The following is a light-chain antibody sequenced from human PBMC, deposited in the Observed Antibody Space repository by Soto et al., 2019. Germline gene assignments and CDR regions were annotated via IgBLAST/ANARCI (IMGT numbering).Light chain of an antibody. J-gene: IGLJ2*01. V-gene: IGLV1-51*01. Sequence: QSVLTQPPSVSAAPGQTVTISCTGSSSNIGNNYVSWYQQLPGTDPKLLIYDNNKRPSGIPDRFSGSKSSTSATLRITGLQTGDEDDYYCGTWDSSLSAGVFGGGTKLTVL. CDR1: SSNIGNNY. CDR2: DNN. CDR3: GTWDSSLSAGV.